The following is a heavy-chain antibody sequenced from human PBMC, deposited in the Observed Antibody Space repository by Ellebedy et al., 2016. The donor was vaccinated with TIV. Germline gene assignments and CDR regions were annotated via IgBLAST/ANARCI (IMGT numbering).Heavy chain of an antibody. CDR1: GYTFTSYG. D-gene: IGHD2-2*01. CDR2: ISAYNGNT. V-gene: IGHV1-18*04. Sequence: AASVKVSCTASGYTFTSYGISWVRQAPGQGLEWMGWISAYNGNTNYAQKLQGRVTMTTDTSTSTAYMELRSLRSDDTAVYYCARDRVYCSSTSCYVTYFDYWGQGTLVTVSS. CDR3: ARDRVYCSSTSCYVTYFDY. J-gene: IGHJ4*02.